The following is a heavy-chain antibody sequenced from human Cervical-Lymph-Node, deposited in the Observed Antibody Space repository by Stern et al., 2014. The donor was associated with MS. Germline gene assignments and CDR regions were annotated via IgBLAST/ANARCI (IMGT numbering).Heavy chain of an antibody. Sequence: VQLVESGPGLVKPSQTLSLTCTVSGGSISSGAYYWSWIRQHPGKGLEWIGYIYYSGSTYSNPSLKSRVTMSVDTSKNQFSLKLSSMTAADTAVYYCARQSAFCGGDCLNDAFDIWGQGTMVTVSS. D-gene: IGHD2-21*02. V-gene: IGHV4-31*03. J-gene: IGHJ3*02. CDR2: IYYSGST. CDR1: GGSISSGAYY. CDR3: ARQSAFCGGDCLNDAFDI.